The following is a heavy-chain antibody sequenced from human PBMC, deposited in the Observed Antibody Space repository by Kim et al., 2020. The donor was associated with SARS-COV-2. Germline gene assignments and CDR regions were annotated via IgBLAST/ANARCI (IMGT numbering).Heavy chain of an antibody. V-gene: IGHV3-9*01. D-gene: IGHD4-4*01. CDR2: ISWNSGSI. CDR3: AKDSHSNYGQMYYFDY. J-gene: IGHJ4*02. CDR1: GFTFGHYA. Sequence: GGSLRLSCAASGFTFGHYAMHWVRQAPGKGLEWVSGISWNSGSIGYADSVKGRFTISRDNAKNSLYLQMNSLRAEDTALYYCAKDSHSNYGQMYYFDYWGQGTLVTVSS.